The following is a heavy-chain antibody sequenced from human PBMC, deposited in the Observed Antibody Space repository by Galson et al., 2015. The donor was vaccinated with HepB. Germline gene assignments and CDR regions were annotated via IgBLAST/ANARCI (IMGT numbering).Heavy chain of an antibody. CDR2: ISGLGTRT. Sequence: SLRLSCAGSGFTFSSFAMRWVRQAPGKGLEWVSAISGLGTRTQYADSVKGRFTISRDNSKNTVYLQMNSLRAEDTAVYYCAKGREYDRYYMDVWGKGTTVTVSS. D-gene: IGHD3-3*01. CDR3: AKGREYDRYYMDV. J-gene: IGHJ6*03. CDR1: GFTFSSFA. V-gene: IGHV3-23*01.